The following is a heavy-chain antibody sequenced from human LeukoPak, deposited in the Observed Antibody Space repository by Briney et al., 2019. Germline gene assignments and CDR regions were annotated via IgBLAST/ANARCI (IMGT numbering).Heavy chain of an antibody. CDR3: AKGVAGLLPNFDY. J-gene: IGHJ4*02. CDR2: ISGSGGST. CDR1: GFTFSSYA. D-gene: IGHD6-19*01. Sequence: GGSLRLSCAASGFTFSSYAMSWVRQAPGKGLEWVSGISGSGGSTYYADSVKGRFTISRDNSKNTLHLQMTSLRAEDTAVYYCAKGVAGLLPNFDYWGQGTLVSVSS. V-gene: IGHV3-23*01.